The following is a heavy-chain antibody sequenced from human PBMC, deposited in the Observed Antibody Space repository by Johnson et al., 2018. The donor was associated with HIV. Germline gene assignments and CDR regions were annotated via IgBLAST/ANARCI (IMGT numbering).Heavy chain of an antibody. CDR1: GFTVSSNY. CDR2: IKQDGSEK. V-gene: IGHV3-7*03. Sequence: VQLVESGGGLVQPGGSLRLSCAASGFTVSSNYMSWVRQAPGKGLEWVANIKQDGSEKYYVDSVKGRFTISRDNAKNSLYLQMNSLRAEDTALYYCARDGTGGYCSGGRCYDAFDIWGQGTMVTVSS. D-gene: IGHD2-15*01. CDR3: ARDGTGGYCSGGRCYDAFDI. J-gene: IGHJ3*02.